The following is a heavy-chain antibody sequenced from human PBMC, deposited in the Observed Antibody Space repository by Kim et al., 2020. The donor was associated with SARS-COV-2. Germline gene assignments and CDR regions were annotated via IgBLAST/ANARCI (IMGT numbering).Heavy chain of an antibody. J-gene: IGHJ3*02. D-gene: IGHD3-22*01. CDR2: INAGNGNT. CDR1: GYTFTSYA. CDR3: AREGSSGYYYENVFGSYAFDI. V-gene: IGHV1-3*01. Sequence: ASVKVSCKASGYTFTSYAMHWVRQAPGQRLEWMGWINAGNGNTKYSQKFQGRVTITRDTSASTAYMELSSLRSEDTAVYYCAREGSSGYYYENVFGSYAFDIWGQGTMVTVSS.